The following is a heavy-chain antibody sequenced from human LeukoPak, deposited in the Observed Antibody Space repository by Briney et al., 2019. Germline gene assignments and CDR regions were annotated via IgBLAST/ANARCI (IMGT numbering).Heavy chain of an antibody. V-gene: IGHV1-3*01. CDR1: GYTFSSYA. CDR3: ASGQYSSGWYLGNYYYGMDV. Sequence: ASVKVSCKASGYTFSSYAMHWVRQAPGQRLEWMGWINAGSGNTKYSLEFQGRVTITRDTSASTAYMELSSLRSEDTAVYYCASGQYSSGWYLGNYYYGMDVWGKGTTVTVSS. CDR2: INAGSGNT. J-gene: IGHJ6*04. D-gene: IGHD6-19*01.